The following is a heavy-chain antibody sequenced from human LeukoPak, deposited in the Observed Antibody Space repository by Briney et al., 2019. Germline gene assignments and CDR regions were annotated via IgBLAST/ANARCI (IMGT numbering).Heavy chain of an antibody. CDR2: IYYSGST. CDR3: ARGRAPFGVVTSKYYFDY. CDR1: GGSNSSGDYY. Sequence: SQTLSLTCTVSGGSNSSGDYYWSWIRQPPGKGLEWIGYIYYSGSTYYNPSLKSRVTISVDTSKNQFSLKLSSVTAADTAVYYCARGRAPFGVVTSKYYFDYWGQGTLVTVSS. V-gene: IGHV4-30-4*08. D-gene: IGHD3-3*01. J-gene: IGHJ4*02.